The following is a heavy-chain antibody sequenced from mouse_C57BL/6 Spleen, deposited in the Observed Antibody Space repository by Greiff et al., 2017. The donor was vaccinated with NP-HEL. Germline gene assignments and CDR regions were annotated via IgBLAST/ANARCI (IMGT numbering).Heavy chain of an antibody. CDR2: INPSNGGT. J-gene: IGHJ4*01. V-gene: IGHV1-53*01. D-gene: IGHD1-1*01. CDR1: GYTFTSYW. Sequence: QVHVKQPGTELVKPGASVKLSCKASGYTFTSYWMHWVKQRPGQGLEWIGNINPSNGGTNYNEKFKSKATLTVDKSSSTAYMQLSSLTSEDSAVYYCAREDYGSSLYAMDYWGQGTSVTVSS. CDR3: AREDYGSSLYAMDY.